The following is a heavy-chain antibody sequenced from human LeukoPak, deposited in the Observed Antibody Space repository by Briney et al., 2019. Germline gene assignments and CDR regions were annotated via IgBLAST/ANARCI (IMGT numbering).Heavy chain of an antibody. CDR1: GYTLTELS. CDR2: FDPEDGET. J-gene: IGHJ4*02. V-gene: IGHV1-24*01. CDR3: ARDLAVAGTFGY. Sequence: GASVKVSCKVSGYTLTELSMHWVRQAPGKGLEWMGGFDPEDGETIYAQKFQGRVTMTEDTSTSTAYMELRSLRSDDTAVYYCARDLAVAGTFGYWGQGTLVTVSS. D-gene: IGHD6-19*01.